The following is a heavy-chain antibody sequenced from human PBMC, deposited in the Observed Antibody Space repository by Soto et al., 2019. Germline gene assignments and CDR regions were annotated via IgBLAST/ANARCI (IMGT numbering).Heavy chain of an antibody. CDR3: ARQLGTMYNWFDH. V-gene: IGHV5-51*01. D-gene: IGHD3-3*01. J-gene: IGHJ5*02. CDR2: IYPGDSDT. Sequence: PXESLKISCKGSGCSFTSYWIGWVRQMPGKGLEWMGIIYPGDSDTRYSPSFQGQVTISADKSISTAYLQWSSLKASDTAMYYCARQLGTMYNWFDHWGQGTLVTVSS. CDR1: GCSFTSYW.